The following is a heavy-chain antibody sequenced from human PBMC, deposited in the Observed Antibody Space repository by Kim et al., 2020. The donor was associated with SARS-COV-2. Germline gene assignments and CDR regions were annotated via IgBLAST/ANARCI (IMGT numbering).Heavy chain of an antibody. D-gene: IGHD1-26*01. CDR2: K. Sequence: KNYADYVKGRFTIARDKSKNALYLQMNSRRAEDTAVYYCAREKWGGAFDIGGQGTMVTVSS. V-gene: IGHV3-30*01. CDR3: AREKWGGAFDI. J-gene: IGHJ3*02.